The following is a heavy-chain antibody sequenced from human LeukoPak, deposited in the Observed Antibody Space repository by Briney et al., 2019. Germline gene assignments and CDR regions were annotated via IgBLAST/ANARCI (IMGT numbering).Heavy chain of an antibody. V-gene: IGHV3-30*02. D-gene: IGHD3-10*01. CDR1: GFTFSNYG. Sequence: PGGSLRLSCAASGFTFSNYGMHWVRQAPGKGLEWVAFIRYDGNNKNYADFVKGRFTISRDNSKNTLYLQMNSLRAEDTAVYYCAKYYYGWGSQRYFDYWGQGTLVTVSS. CDR2: IRYDGNNK. J-gene: IGHJ4*02. CDR3: AKYYYGWGSQRYFDY.